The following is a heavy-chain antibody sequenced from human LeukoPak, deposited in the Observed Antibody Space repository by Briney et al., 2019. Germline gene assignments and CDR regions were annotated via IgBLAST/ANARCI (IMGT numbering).Heavy chain of an antibody. CDR2: IYHSGST. J-gene: IGHJ6*02. V-gene: IGHV4-30-2*01. Sequence: SQTLSLTCTVSGGSISSGGYYWSWIRQPPGKGLEWIGYIYHSGSTYYNPSLKSRVTISVDRSKNQFSLKLSSVTAADTAVYYCARGRGGTVTTKDNSEYYYGMDVWGQGTTVTVSS. CDR3: ARGRGGTVTTKDNSEYYYGMDV. D-gene: IGHD4-17*01. CDR1: GGSISSGGYY.